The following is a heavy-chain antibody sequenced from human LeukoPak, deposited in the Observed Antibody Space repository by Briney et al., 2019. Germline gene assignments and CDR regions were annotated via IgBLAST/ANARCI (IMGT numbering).Heavy chain of an antibody. CDR2: IYYSGST. Sequence: SETLSLTCSVSGGSVSTGSYYWSWIRQPPGKGLEWIGYIYYSGSTNSNPSLKSRVTISVDTSKNQFSLKLSSVTAADTAMYYCARLSGGYSYGVYYYYGMDVWGKGTTVTVSS. J-gene: IGHJ6*04. D-gene: IGHD5-18*01. V-gene: IGHV4-61*01. CDR3: ARLSGGYSYGVYYYYGMDV. CDR1: GGSVSTGSYY.